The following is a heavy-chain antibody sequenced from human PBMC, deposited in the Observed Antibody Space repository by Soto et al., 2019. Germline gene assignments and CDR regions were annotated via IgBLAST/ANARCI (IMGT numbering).Heavy chain of an antibody. Sequence: SETLSLTCTVSGGSISSSSYYWGWIRQPPGKGLEWIGSIYYSGNTYYNLSLKSRVTISVDTSKNQFSLKLSSVTAADTAVYYCASPYGSGSYAFDYWGQGIQVTVSS. CDR3: ASPYGSGSYAFDY. CDR1: GGSISSSSYY. V-gene: IGHV4-39*01. CDR2: IYYSGNT. J-gene: IGHJ4*02. D-gene: IGHD3-10*01.